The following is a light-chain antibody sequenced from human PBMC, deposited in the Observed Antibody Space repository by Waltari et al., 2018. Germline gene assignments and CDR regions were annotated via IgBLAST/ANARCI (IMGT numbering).Light chain of an antibody. CDR2: WAS. CDR3: QQYYSAPNT. V-gene: IGKV4-1*01. CDR1: QSLFYSPKNKNY. Sequence: DIEMTQSPDSLGVSLGERATITCKSSQSLFYSPKNKNYLAWYQQKRGQPPRLLISWASTRESGVPDRFSGSGSGTYFTLAISSLQAEDVAVYYCQQYYSAPNTFGQGTNVEIK. J-gene: IGKJ2*01.